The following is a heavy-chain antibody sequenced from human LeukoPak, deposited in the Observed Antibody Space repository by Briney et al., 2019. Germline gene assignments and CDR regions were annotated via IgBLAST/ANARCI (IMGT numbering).Heavy chain of an antibody. J-gene: IGHJ6*03. CDR1: GYTFSGYY. D-gene: IGHD2-2*01. CDR3: ARDLYGVVVPTAVNQYYYYYMDV. V-gene: IGHV1-2*02. Sequence: ASVKVSCKTSGYTFSGYYMHWVRQAPGQRLEWMGWINPKSGGTNYAQKFQGRVTMTRDTSISTAYMELSRLRSDDTAVYYCARDLYGVVVPTAVNQYYYYYMDVWGKGTTVTVSS. CDR2: INPKSGGT.